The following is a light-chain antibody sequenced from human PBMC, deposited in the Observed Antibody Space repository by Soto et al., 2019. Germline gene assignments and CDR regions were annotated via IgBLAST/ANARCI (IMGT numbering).Light chain of an antibody. V-gene: IGLV1-40*01. CDR2: GNS. CDR1: SSNIGAGYD. J-gene: IGLJ2*01. Sequence: QSVLTPPPSVSGAPGQRVTISCTGSSSNIGAGYDVHWYQQLPGTAPKLLIYGNSNRPSGDPDRFSGSKSGTSASLAITGLQAEDEADYYCQAYDSSHVGFGGGTKLTVL. CDR3: QAYDSSHVG.